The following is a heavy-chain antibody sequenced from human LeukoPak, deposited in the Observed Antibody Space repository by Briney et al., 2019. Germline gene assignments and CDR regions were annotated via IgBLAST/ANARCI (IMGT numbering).Heavy chain of an antibody. CDR2: IRFDGINK. Sequence: GGSLRLSCAASGFTFSTYGIHWVRQAPGKGLEWVALIRFDGINKFYADSVKGRFTVPRDNSKNTVHLQMSSLRAEDTAVYYCAKIGLGSSSWWYFGYWGQGALVTVSS. CDR1: GFTFSTYG. D-gene: IGHD6-13*01. CDR3: AKIGLGSSSWWYFGY. V-gene: IGHV3-30*02. J-gene: IGHJ4*02.